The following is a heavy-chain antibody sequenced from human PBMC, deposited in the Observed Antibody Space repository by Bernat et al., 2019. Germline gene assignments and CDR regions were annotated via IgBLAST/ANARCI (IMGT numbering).Heavy chain of an antibody. V-gene: IGHV3-7*03. CDR2: IKQDGSEK. CDR1: GFTFSSYW. CDR3: ARDPVEYSSSSVLGS. D-gene: IGHD6-6*01. Sequence: EVQLVESGGGLVQPGGSLRLSCAASGFTFSSYWMSWVRQAPGKGLEWVANIKQDGSEKYYVDSVKGRFTISRDNAKNSLYLQMNSLRAEDTAVYYCARDPVEYSSSSVLGSWGQGTLVTVSS. J-gene: IGHJ5*01.